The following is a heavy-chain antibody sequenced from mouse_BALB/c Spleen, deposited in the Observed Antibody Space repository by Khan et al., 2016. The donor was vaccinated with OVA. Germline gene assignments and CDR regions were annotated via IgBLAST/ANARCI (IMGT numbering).Heavy chain of an antibody. D-gene: IGHD2-14*01. CDR3: AREYYMYGPWFAY. J-gene: IGHJ3*01. CDR2: INTNTGEP. V-gene: IGHV9-3*02. CDR1: GYTFTNYG. Sequence: QIQLVQSGPELKKPGETVKISCKASGYTFTNYGMNWVKQAPGKGLKWMGWINTNTGEPTFAAEFKERFAFSLETSASTAYLQINSLKNEDTATYFCAREYYMYGPWFAYWGQGTLVTVSA.